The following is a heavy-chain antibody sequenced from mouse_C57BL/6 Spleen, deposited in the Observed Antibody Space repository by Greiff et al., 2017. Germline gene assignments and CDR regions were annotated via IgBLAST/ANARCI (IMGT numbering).Heavy chain of an antibody. V-gene: IGHV1-61*01. D-gene: IGHD1-1*02. J-gene: IGHJ4*01. CDR1: GYTFTSYW. CDR2: IYPSDSET. Sequence: VQLQQPGAELVRPGSSVKLSCKASGYTFTSYWMDWVKQRPGQGLEWIGNIYPSDSETHYNQKFKDKATLTVDKSSSTAYMQLSSLTSEDSAVYYCARGGYWAMDYWGQGTSVTVSS. CDR3: ARGGYWAMDY.